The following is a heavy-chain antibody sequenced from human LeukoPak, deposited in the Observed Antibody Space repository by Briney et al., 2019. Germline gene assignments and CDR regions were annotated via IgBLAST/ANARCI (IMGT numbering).Heavy chain of an antibody. D-gene: IGHD6-19*01. V-gene: IGHV1-8*01. CDR1: GYTFTSYD. Sequence: ASVKVSCKASGYTFTSYDINWVRQATGQGLEWMGWMNPNSGNTGYAQKFQGRVTMTRNTSISTAYMEPSSLRSEDTAVYYCARTRLAVAGRTLDYWGQGTLVTVSS. CDR2: MNPNSGNT. J-gene: IGHJ4*02. CDR3: ARTRLAVAGRTLDY.